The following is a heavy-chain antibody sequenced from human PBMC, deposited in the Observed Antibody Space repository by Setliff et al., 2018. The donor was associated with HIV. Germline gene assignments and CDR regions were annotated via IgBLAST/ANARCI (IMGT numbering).Heavy chain of an antibody. CDR3: ATGSHGEGAADY. V-gene: IGHV1-69*13. J-gene: IGHJ4*02. CDR2: IIPIFGTA. D-gene: IGHD1-26*01. CDR1: GGTFSNYA. Sequence: SVKVSCKASGGTFSNYAISWVRQAPGQGLEWMGGIIPIFGTANYAQKFQGRVTITADESTSTAYMELSSLRSEDTAVYYCATGSHGEGAADYWGLGTLVTVSS.